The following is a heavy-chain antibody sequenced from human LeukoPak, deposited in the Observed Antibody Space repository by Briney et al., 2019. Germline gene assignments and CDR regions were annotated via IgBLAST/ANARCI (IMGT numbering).Heavy chain of an antibody. D-gene: IGHD4-17*01. Sequence: GGSLRLSCAASGFTVSSNYMSWVRQAPGKGLEWVSVIYSGGNKYYADSVKGRFTISRDNSKNTLYLQMNSLRPEDTAVYYCARQAYGDYFDLWGRGTLVTVSS. CDR1: GFTVSSNY. CDR3: ARQAYGDYFDL. CDR2: IYSGGNK. J-gene: IGHJ2*01. V-gene: IGHV3-66*04.